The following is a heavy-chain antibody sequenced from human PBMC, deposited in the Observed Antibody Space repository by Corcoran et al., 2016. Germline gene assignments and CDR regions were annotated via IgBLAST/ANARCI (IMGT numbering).Heavy chain of an antibody. CDR2: IYYSGST. V-gene: IGHV4-59*01. CDR3: ARTPVGYGSGAFDP. J-gene: IGHJ5*02. Sequence: QVQLQESGPGLVKPSETLSLTCTVSGGSISSYYWSWIRQPPGKGLEWIGYIYYSGSTNYNPSLKSRVTISVDTSKNQFSLKLSSVTAADTAVYYCARTPVGYGSGAFDPWGQGTLVTVSS. CDR1: GGSISSYY. D-gene: IGHD3-10*01.